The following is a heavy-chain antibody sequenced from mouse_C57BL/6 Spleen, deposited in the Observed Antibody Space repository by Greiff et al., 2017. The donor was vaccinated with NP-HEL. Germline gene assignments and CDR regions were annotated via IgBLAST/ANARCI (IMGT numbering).Heavy chain of an antibody. J-gene: IGHJ3*01. V-gene: IGHV5-4*01. Sequence: EVHLVESGGGLVKPGGSLKLSCAASGFTFSSYAMSGVRQTPEKRLEWVATISDGGSYTYYPDNVKGRFTISRDNAKNNLYLQMSHLKSEDTAMYYCARGGLRPAWFAYWGQGTLVTVSA. CDR1: GFTFSSYA. CDR2: ISDGGSYT. D-gene: IGHD2-4*01. CDR3: ARGGLRPAWFAY.